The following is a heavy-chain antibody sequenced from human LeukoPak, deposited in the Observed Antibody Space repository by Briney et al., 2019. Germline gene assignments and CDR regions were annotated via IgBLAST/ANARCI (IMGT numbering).Heavy chain of an antibody. CDR2: IYYSGST. CDR1: GGSISSYY. CDR3: ARSSSAPYYDSSGYLPSHFDY. D-gene: IGHD3-22*01. J-gene: IGHJ4*02. Sequence: SETLSLTCTVSGGSISSYYWSWIRQPPGKGLEWIGYIYYSGSTNYNPSLKSRVTISVDTSKNQFSLKLSSVTAADTAVYYCARSSSAPYYDSSGYLPSHFDYWGQGTLVTVSS. V-gene: IGHV4-59*01.